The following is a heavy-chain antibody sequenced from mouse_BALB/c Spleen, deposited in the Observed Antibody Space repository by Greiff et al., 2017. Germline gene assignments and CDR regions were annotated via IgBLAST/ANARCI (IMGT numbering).Heavy chain of an antibody. CDR1: GYTFSSYW. CDR2: ILPGSGST. J-gene: IGHJ4*01. V-gene: IGHV1-9*01. D-gene: IGHD2-3*01. CDR3: ARGGYDGYSYAMDD. Sequence: VQLQQSGAELMKPGASVKISCKATGYTFSSYWIEWVKQRPGHGLEWIGEILPGSGSTNYNEKFKGKATFTADTSSNTAYMQLSSLTSEDSAVYYCARGGYDGYSYAMDDWGQGTSVTVSS.